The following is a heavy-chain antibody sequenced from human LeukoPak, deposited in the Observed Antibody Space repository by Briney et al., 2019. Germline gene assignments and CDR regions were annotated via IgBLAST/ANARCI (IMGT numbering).Heavy chain of an antibody. D-gene: IGHD3-22*01. V-gene: IGHV3-53*01. CDR1: GFTVSSNS. CDR2: IYTTGNT. Sequence: GGSLRLSCTVSGFTVSSNSMSWVRQGPGKGLEWGSFIYTTGNTHNSDSVKGRFTISRDSSKNTLYLQMNSLRAEDTAVYYCARRAGDYSHPYDYWGQGTLVTVSS. CDR3: ARRAGDYSHPYDY. J-gene: IGHJ4*02.